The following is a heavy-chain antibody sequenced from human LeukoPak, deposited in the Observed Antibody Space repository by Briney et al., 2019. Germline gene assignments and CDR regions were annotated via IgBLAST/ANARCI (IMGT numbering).Heavy chain of an antibody. CDR1: GGSISSSSYY. CDR2: IYYSGST. J-gene: IGHJ4*02. Sequence: SETLSLTCTVSGGSISSSSYYWGWIRQPPGKGLEWIGSIYYSGSTYYNPSLKSRVTISVDTSKNQFSLKLSSVTAADTAVYYCARGGIWFGELLSPFDYWGQGTLVTVSS. D-gene: IGHD3-10*01. V-gene: IGHV4-39*07. CDR3: ARGGIWFGELLSPFDY.